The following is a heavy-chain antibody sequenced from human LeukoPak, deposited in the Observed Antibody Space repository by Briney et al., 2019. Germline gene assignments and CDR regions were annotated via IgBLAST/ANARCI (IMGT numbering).Heavy chain of an antibody. V-gene: IGHV4-38-2*02. D-gene: IGHD5-24*01. J-gene: IGHJ5*02. CDR1: GGSISSGYY. CDR3: AREDFLGDGYNP. CDR2: IYHSGST. Sequence: SETLSLTCTVSGGSISSGYYWGWIRQPPGKGLEWIGSIYHSGSTYYNPSLKSRVTISVDTSKNQFSLKLSSVTAADTAVYYCAREDFLGDGYNPWGQGTLVTVSS.